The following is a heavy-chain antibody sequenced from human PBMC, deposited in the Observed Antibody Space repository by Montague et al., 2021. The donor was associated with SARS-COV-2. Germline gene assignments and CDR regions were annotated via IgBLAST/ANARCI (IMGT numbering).Heavy chain of an antibody. Sequence: SLRLSCAASGFTFSSYAMSWVRQAPGKGLEWVSAISGSGGSTYYADSVKGRFTISRDNSKNTLYLQMNSLRAEDTAVYYCAKSPPSYYDILTGYQNLYYMDVWGKGTTVTVSS. J-gene: IGHJ6*03. V-gene: IGHV3-23*01. D-gene: IGHD3-9*01. CDR1: GFTFSSYA. CDR3: AKSPPSYYDILTGYQNLYYMDV. CDR2: ISGSGGST.